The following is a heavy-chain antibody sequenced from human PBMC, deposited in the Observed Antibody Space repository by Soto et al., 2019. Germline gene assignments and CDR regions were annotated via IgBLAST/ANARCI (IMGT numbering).Heavy chain of an antibody. CDR1: GFSFSSYG. Sequence: QVQLVESGGGVVQPGRSLRLSCAASGFSFSSYGMHWVRQAPGKGLEWVAVIWYDGSNKHYRDSVKGRITIFRDNSKNTLFRQMNNLRVEDTAVYYCARDEGGMDVWGQGTTVTVSS. CDR3: ARDEGGMDV. CDR2: IWYDGSNK. V-gene: IGHV3-33*01. J-gene: IGHJ6*02.